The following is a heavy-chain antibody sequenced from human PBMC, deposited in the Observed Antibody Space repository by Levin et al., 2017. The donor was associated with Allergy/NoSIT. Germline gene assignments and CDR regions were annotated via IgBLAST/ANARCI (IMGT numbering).Heavy chain of an antibody. CDR3: ARGYDSSGYPLDY. D-gene: IGHD3-22*01. CDR2: IYYSGNI. J-gene: IGHJ4*02. V-gene: IGHV4-39*07. Sequence: SQTLSLTCTVSGGSVSSSSYYWGWIRQPPGKGLEWIGSIYYSGNIYYNPSLKSRVTISVDTSKNQFSLKLSSVTAADTAVYYCARGYDSSGYPLDYWGQGTLVTVSS. CDR1: GGSVSSSSYY.